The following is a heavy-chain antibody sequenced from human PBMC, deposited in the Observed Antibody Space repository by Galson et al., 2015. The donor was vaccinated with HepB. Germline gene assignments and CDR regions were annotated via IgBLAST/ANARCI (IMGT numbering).Heavy chain of an antibody. D-gene: IGHD2-2*01. CDR1: GYTFTSHA. CDR2: ISTYNGDT. CDR3: ARFADIVVIPAILSNNWFDP. Sequence: VKVSCKASGYTFTSHAISWVRQAPGQGLEWMGWISTYNGDTNYAPKFRGRITLTTDTSARTAYMEMRSLRSADTAVYYCARFADIVVIPAILSNNWFDPWGQGTLVTVSS. V-gene: IGHV1-18*01. J-gene: IGHJ5*02.